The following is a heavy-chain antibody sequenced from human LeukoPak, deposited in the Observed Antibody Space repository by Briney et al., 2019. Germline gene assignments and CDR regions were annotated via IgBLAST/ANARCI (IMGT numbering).Heavy chain of an antibody. Sequence: PSETLSLTCAVYGGSFSGYYWSWIRQPPGKGLEWIGEINHSGSTNYNPSLKSRVTISVDTSKNQFSLKLSSVTAADTAVYYCARIVTVTPFFFPLNWFDPWGQGTLVTVSS. V-gene: IGHV4-34*01. D-gene: IGHD3-16*02. J-gene: IGHJ5*02. CDR3: ARIVTVTPFFFPLNWFDP. CDR2: INHSGST. CDR1: GGSFSGYY.